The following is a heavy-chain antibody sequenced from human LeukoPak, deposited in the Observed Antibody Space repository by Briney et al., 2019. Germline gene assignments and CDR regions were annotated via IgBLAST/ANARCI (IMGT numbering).Heavy chain of an antibody. D-gene: IGHD6-13*01. J-gene: IGHJ6*02. V-gene: IGHV3-30*18. CDR2: ISYDGSNK. CDR1: GFTFSSYG. CDR3: AKDIAAAAPYYGMDV. Sequence: GRSLRLSCAASGFTFSSYGMLWVRQAPGKGLEWVAVISYDGSNKYYADSVKGRFTISRDNSKNTLYLQMNSLRAEDTAVYYCAKDIAAAAPYYGMDVWGQGTTVTVSS.